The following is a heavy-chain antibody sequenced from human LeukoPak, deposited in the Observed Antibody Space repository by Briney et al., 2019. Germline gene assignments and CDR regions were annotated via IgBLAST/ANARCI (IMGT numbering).Heavy chain of an antibody. CDR3: ATYDSSGYFDY. CDR2: ISAYNGNT. Sequence: GASVKVSCKASGYTFTSYGISWVRQAPGQGLEWMGWISAYNGNTNYAQKLQGRVTMTTDTSTSTAYMELRSLRSEDTAVYYCATYDSSGYFDYWGQGTLVTVSS. CDR1: GYTFTSYG. V-gene: IGHV1-18*01. D-gene: IGHD3-22*01. J-gene: IGHJ4*02.